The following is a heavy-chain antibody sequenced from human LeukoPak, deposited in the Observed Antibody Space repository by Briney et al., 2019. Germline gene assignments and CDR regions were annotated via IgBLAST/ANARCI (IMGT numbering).Heavy chain of an antibody. D-gene: IGHD2-2*01. J-gene: IGHJ5*02. CDR1: GGSISSGSYY. CDR3: ARRYCSSTSCSRDWFDP. Sequence: SETLSLTCTVSGGSISSGSYYWSWIRQPAGKGLEWIGRIYTSGSTNYNPSLKSRVTISVDTSKNQFSLKLSSVTAADTAVYYCARRYCSSTSCSRDWFDPWGQGTLVTVSS. V-gene: IGHV4-61*02. CDR2: IYTSGST.